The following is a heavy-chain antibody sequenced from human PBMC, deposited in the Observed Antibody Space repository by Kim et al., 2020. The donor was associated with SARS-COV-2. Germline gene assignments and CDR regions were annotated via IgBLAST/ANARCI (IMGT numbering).Heavy chain of an antibody. CDR2: IDPSDSYT. J-gene: IGHJ4*02. Sequence: GESLKISCKGSGYSFTSYWISWVRQMPGKGLEWMGRIDPSDSYTDYSPSFQGHVTISADKSISTAYLQWSSLKASDTAMYYCASRDGGSYHTYDYWGQGTLVTVSS. CDR1: GYSFTSYW. D-gene: IGHD1-26*01. CDR3: ASRDGGSYHTYDY. V-gene: IGHV5-10-1*01.